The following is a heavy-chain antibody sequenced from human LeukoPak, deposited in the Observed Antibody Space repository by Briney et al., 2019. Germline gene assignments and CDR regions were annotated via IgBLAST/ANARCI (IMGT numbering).Heavy chain of an antibody. CDR3: AREVDYYFDY. CDR1: GGSISSSNW. CDR2: IYHSGST. J-gene: IGHJ4*02. V-gene: IGHV4-4*02. Sequence: SGTLSLTCAVSGGSISSSNWWSWVRQPPGKGLEWIGEIYHSGSTNYNPSLKGRVTISVYTSKNQFSLKLSSVTAADTAVYYCAREVDYYFDYWGQGTLVTVSS.